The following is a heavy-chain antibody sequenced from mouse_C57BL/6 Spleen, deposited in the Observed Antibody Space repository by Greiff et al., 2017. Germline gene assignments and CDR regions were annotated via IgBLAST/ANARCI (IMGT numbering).Heavy chain of an antibody. V-gene: IGHV5-4*01. Sequence: EVKVVESGGGLVKPGGSLKLSCAASGFTFSSYAMSWVRQTPEKRLEWVATISDGGRYTYYPDHVKGRFTISRDNAKNNLYLHMSHVKSEDTSMYYCAREGGDGSYFDYWGQGTTLTVSS. CDR1: GFTFSSYA. D-gene: IGHD3-3*01. CDR3: AREGGDGSYFDY. J-gene: IGHJ2*01. CDR2: ISDGGRYT.